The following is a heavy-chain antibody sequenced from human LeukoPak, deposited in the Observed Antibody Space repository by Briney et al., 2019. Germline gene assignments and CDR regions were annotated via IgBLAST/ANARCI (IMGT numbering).Heavy chain of an antibody. V-gene: IGHV3-15*01. Sequence: PGGSLRLSCAASGFTFSNAWMSWVRQAPGKGLEWVGRIKSKTNGRRTDYAAPVKGRFTISTDDSKNRLYLQMNSPKTEDTAVYYCTTDLLLWFGELDYWGQGTLVTVSS. CDR2: IKSKTNGRRT. CDR1: GFTFSNAW. CDR3: TTDLLLWFGELDY. D-gene: IGHD3-10*01. J-gene: IGHJ4*02.